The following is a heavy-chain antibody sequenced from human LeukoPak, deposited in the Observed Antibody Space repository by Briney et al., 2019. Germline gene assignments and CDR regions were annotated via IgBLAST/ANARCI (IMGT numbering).Heavy chain of an antibody. CDR2: VDPEDGET. D-gene: IGHD3-3*01. CDR3: ATLGNDFWSGYPSRTFDY. Sequence: ATVKISFKVSGYTFTDYYMHWLRQAPGKGLEWMGLVDPEDGETIYAEKFQGRVTITADTSTDTPYMELSSLRSEDTAVYYCATLGNDFWSGYPSRTFDYWGQGTLVTVSS. J-gene: IGHJ4*02. V-gene: IGHV1-69-2*01. CDR1: GYTFTDYY.